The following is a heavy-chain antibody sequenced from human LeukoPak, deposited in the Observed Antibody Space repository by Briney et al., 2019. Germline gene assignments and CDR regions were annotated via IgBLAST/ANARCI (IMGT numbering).Heavy chain of an antibody. J-gene: IGHJ3*01. V-gene: IGHV4-59*08. Sequence: PSETLSLTCTVSGGSISNYYWSWIRRPPEKGLEWIGYIYYSGSTNYNPSLKSRLTISVDTSKNQFSLKLSSVTAADTAVYYCARSYGDYITGAYAFDVWGQGTMVTVSS. CDR2: IYYSGST. CDR1: GGSISNYY. D-gene: IGHD4-17*01. CDR3: ARSYGDYITGAYAFDV.